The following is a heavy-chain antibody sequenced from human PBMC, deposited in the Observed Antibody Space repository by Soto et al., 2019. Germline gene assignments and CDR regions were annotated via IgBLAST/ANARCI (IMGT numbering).Heavy chain of an antibody. J-gene: IGHJ5*02. CDR2: ISWNSGSI. V-gene: IGHV3-9*01. CDR3: AKDGIGLTTTLEDNWFDP. D-gene: IGHD1-1*01. Sequence: EVQLVESGGGLVQPGRSLRLSCAASGFTFDDYAMHWVRQAPGKGLEWVSGISWNSGSIGYADSVKGRFTISRDNAKNSLYLQMNSLRAEDTALYYCAKDGIGLTTTLEDNWFDPWGQGTLVTVSS. CDR1: GFTFDDYA.